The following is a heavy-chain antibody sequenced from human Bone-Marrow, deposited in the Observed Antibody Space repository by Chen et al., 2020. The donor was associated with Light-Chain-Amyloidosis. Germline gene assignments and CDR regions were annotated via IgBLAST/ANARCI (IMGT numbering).Heavy chain of an antibody. CDR3: AGRRDGYNFDY. D-gene: IGHD5-12*01. CDR2: IYPDDSDA. CDR1: GYTFPNYW. Sequence: EVQLEQSGPEVKKPGESLKISCKGSGYTFPNYWIGWVRQMPGKGLAWMGVIYPDDSDARYSPSFEGPVTIAADKSITTAYLQLRSLKASDTAMYYCAGRRDGYNFDYWGQGTLVTVSS. J-gene: IGHJ4*02. V-gene: IGHV5-51*01.